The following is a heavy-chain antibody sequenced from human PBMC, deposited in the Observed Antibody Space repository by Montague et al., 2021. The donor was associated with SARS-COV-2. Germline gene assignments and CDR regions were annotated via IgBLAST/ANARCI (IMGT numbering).Heavy chain of an antibody. CDR2: LRGRDSRR. J-gene: IGHJ5*01. CDR3: AKSNCGGNCHLDS. Sequence: SLRLSCAASGFTLSTYSMNWVRQAPGKGLEWVATLRGRDSRRYYTDSVEGRFTISRDNVKNTLSLQMNSLIAEDTAIYYCAKSNCGGNCHLDSWGQGTLVTVSS. D-gene: IGHD2-21*01. V-gene: IGHV3-23*01. CDR1: GFTLSTYS.